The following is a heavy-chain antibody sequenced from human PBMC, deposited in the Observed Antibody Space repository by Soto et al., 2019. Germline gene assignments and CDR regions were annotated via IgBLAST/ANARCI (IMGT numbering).Heavy chain of an antibody. Sequence: SETLSLTCTVSGGSISSGGYYWSWIRQHPGKGLEWIGYIYYSGSTYYNPSLKSRVTISVDTSKNQFSLKLSSVTAADTAVYYCARGDAYDYVWGSYRYGPVLFDYWGQG. CDR3: ARGDAYDYVWGSYRYGPVLFDY. CDR1: GGSISSGGYY. V-gene: IGHV4-31*03. D-gene: IGHD3-16*02. J-gene: IGHJ4*02. CDR2: IYYSGST.